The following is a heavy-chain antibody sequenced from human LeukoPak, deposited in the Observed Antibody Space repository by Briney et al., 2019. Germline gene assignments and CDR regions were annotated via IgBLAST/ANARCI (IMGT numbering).Heavy chain of an antibody. CDR2: IKQDGSEN. V-gene: IGHV3-7*01. D-gene: IGHD1-1*01. CDR3: AKEQLDP. CDR1: GFTFSSYG. Sequence: GGSLRLSCAASGFTFSSYGMSWVRQAPGKGLEWVANIKQDGSENYYVDSVKGRFTISRDNAKNSLYLQMNSLRAEDTAVYYCAKEQLDPWGQGTLVTVSS. J-gene: IGHJ5*02.